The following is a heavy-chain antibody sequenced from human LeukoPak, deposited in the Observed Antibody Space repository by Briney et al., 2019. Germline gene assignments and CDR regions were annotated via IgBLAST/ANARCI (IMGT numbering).Heavy chain of an antibody. D-gene: IGHD3-22*01. CDR1: GFDFSGFS. J-gene: IGHJ3*02. V-gene: IGHV3-7*03. Sequence: GGPLRLSCVVSGFDFSGFSMSWVRQAPGKGLEWVAIMDEYGSDIFYVESVKGRFIISRANARNSLYLQMNSLRAEDTALYYCAREYYYDSSGYLYDAFDIWGQGTMVTVSS. CDR3: AREYYYDSSGYLYDAFDI. CDR2: MDEYGSDI.